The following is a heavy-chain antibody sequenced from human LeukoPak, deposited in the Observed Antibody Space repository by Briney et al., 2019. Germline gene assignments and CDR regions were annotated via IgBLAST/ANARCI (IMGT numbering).Heavy chain of an antibody. J-gene: IGHJ2*01. CDR1: GGSISSYY. CDR3: ARRSDGSVFRWYFDL. CDR2: IYYSGSP. V-gene: IGHV4-59*08. D-gene: IGHD5-24*01. Sequence: SETRSLTWTVAGGSISSYYWSWIRQPPGKGLEWNGYIYYSGSPNYNPSLTSRVTISVDTSKNQFSLKVTSVTAADTAVYYCARRSDGSVFRWYFDLWGRGTLVTVSS.